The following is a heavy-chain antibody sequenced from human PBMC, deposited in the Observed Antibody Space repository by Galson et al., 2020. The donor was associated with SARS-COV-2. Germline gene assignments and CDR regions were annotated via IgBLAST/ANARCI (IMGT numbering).Heavy chain of an antibody. V-gene: IGHV1-18*04. Sequence: ASVKVSCKASDYDFTTYDMSWFRQAPGQGLEWLGWIYPYNGQTNLAQNFQGRVTLTTDTSTTTAYLDLRSLTTDDTAIYYCARKITDAFDFWGQGTLVTVSS. J-gene: IGHJ3*01. CDR3: ARKITDAFDF. CDR2: IYPYNGQT. CDR1: DYDFTTYD.